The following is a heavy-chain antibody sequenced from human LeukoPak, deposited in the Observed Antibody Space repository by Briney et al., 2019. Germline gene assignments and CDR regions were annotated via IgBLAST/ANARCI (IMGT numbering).Heavy chain of an antibody. CDR3: AGRRDGYNYDHYMDV. D-gene: IGHD5-24*01. CDR2: ISSSGSTI. V-gene: IGHV3-11*04. CDR1: GFTFSDYY. Sequence: GGSLRLSCAASGFTFSDYYMSWIRQAPGKGLEWVSYISSSGSTIYYADSVKGRFTISRDNAKNSLYLQMNSLRAEDTAVYYCAGRRDGYNYDHYMDVWGKGTTVTVSS. J-gene: IGHJ6*03.